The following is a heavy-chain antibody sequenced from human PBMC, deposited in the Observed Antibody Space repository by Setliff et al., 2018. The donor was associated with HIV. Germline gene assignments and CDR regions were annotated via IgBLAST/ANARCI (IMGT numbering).Heavy chain of an antibody. CDR2: ISGSGDST. D-gene: IGHD3-16*02. Sequence: LRLSCAASGFTFNYHAMTWVRQAPGKGLEWVSGISGSGDSTFYAHSVKGRFTISRDNSRDTLYLEMHSLRTEDTAVYFCARGAPAVPPALSPPHSYNWFDPWGQGTVVTVSS. CDR3: ARGAPAVPPALSPPHSYNWFDP. J-gene: IGHJ5*02. V-gene: IGHV3-23*01. CDR1: GFTFNYHA.